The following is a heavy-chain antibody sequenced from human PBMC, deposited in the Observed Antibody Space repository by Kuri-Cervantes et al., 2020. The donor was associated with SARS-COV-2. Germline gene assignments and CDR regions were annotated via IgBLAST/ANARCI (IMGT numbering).Heavy chain of an antibody. CDR1: GFTFSGHW. Sequence: GESLKISCAASGFTFSGHWIHWVRQAPGKGLVWVSRINPDGSYTNNADSVKGRFTISRDNAKNTLYLQMNSLRAEDTAVYYCARDLAGYCSGGSCYYNWSDPWGQGTLVTVSS. J-gene: IGHJ5*02. V-gene: IGHV3-74*01. CDR3: ARDLAGYCSGGSCYYNWSDP. D-gene: IGHD2-15*01. CDR2: INPDGSYT.